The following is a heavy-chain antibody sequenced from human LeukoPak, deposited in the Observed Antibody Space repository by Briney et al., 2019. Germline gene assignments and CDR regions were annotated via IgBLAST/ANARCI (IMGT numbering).Heavy chain of an antibody. CDR1: GFTFSGSA. D-gene: IGHD6-13*01. Sequence: GGSLRLSCAASGFTFSGSAMHWVRQASGKGLEWVGRIRSKANSYATAYAASVKGRFTISRDDSKNTAYLQMNSLKTEDTAVYYCTSGYSSSWYYPPFDYWGQGTLVTVSS. V-gene: IGHV3-73*01. J-gene: IGHJ4*02. CDR2: IRSKANSYAT. CDR3: TSGYSSSWYYPPFDY.